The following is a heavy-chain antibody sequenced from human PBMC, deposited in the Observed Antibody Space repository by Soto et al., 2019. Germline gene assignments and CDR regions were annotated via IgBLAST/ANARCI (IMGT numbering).Heavy chain of an antibody. D-gene: IGHD2-2*01. CDR2: IYSGGST. CDR1: GFTVSSNY. V-gene: IGHV3-53*01. CDR3: ARISDCSSTSCYYYYMDV. Sequence: GGSLRLSCAASGFTVSSNYMSWVRQAPGKGLEWVSVIYSGGSTYYADSVKGRFTISRDNSKNTLYLQMNSLRAEDMAVYYCARISDCSSTSCYYYYMDVWGKGTTVTVSS. J-gene: IGHJ6*03.